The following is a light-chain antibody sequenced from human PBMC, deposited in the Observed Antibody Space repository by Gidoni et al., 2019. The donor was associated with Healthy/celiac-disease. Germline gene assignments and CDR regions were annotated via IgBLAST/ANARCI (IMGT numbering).Light chain of an antibody. CDR1: QGISSY. V-gene: IGKV1-9*01. Sequence: DIQLTQSPSFLSASVGDRVTITCRASQGISSYLALYQQKPGKAPKLLIYAASTLQGGVPSRFGSSGAGTEFTLTSSSLQPEVFATYCYQQLNSRFTFXPXTKVDIK. CDR3: QQLNSRFT. CDR2: AAS. J-gene: IGKJ3*01.